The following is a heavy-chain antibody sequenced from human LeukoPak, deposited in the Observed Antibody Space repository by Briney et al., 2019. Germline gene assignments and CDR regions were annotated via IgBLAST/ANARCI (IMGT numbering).Heavy chain of an antibody. CDR3: ASLYDLWTGYELDY. D-gene: IGHD3-3*01. Sequence: SETLSLTCAVSGYSISSGYYWGWIRQPPGKGLEWIGSIYHSGSTYYNPSLKSRVTISVDTSKNQFSLKLSSATAADTAVYYCASLYDLWTGYELDYWGQGTLVTVSS. CDR2: IYHSGST. V-gene: IGHV4-38-2*01. J-gene: IGHJ4*02. CDR1: GYSISSGYY.